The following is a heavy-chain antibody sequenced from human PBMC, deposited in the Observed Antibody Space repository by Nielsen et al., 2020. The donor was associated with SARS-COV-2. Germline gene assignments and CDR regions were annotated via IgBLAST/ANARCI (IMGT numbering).Heavy chain of an antibody. J-gene: IGHJ4*02. CDR3: ASLPYDNSGLDFDS. CDR1: GNTLSGLS. CDR2: FDPEDGGI. V-gene: IGHV1-24*01. Sequence: ASVKVSCKVSGNTLSGLSMHWVRQAPGKGLEWMGGFDPEDGGITHAQKFQGRVTMTEDTSTDTAYMELSSLRSEDTAVYYCASLPYDNSGLDFDSWGQGTLVAVSS. D-gene: IGHD3-22*01.